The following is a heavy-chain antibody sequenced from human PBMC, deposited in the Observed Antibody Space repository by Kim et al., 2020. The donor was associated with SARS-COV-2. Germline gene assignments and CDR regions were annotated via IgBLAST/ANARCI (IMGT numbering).Heavy chain of an antibody. D-gene: IGHD3-10*01. CDR1: GFTFSSYA. CDR2: ISSNGGST. Sequence: GGSLRLSCSASGFTFSSYAMHWVRQAPGKGLEYVSAISSNGGSTYYADSVKGRFTISRDNSKNTLYLQMSSLRAEDTAVYYCVNSGFGGDYYYGMDVWGQGTTVTVSS. CDR3: VNSGFGGDYYYGMDV. J-gene: IGHJ6*02. V-gene: IGHV3-64D*09.